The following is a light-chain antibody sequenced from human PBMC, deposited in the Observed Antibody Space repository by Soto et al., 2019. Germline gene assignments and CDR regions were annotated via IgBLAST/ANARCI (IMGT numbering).Light chain of an antibody. CDR3: LQPNTFPLT. CDR2: AAS. V-gene: IGKV1-12*01. CDR1: QGISSW. J-gene: IGKJ4*01. Sequence: DIQVTQSPSSVSASVGDRVTITCRASQGISSWLDWYQQKPGRAHKLLIYAASTLQSGVPSRFSGSGSGTEFTLTITSLQPEDFATYYCLQPNTFPLTFGGGTKVAIK.